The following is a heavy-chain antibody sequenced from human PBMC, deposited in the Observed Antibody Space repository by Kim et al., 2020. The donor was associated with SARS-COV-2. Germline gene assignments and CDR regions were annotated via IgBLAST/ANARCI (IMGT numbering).Heavy chain of an antibody. J-gene: IGHJ6*02. Sequence: GGSLRLSCAASGFTFSSYAMHWVRQTPGKGLEWVAVISYDGSNKYYADSVKGRFTISRDNSKNTLYLQMNSLRAEDTAVYYCASAYDILTGYYYYYGMDVWRQGTTVTVSS. CDR1: GFTFSSYA. D-gene: IGHD3-9*01. V-gene: IGHV3-30-3*01. CDR2: ISYDGSNK. CDR3: ASAYDILTGYYYYYGMDV.